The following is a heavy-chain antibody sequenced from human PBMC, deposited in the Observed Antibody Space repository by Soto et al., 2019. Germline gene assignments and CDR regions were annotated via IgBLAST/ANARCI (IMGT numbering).Heavy chain of an antibody. CDR3: AREALYNWNYNTYYYYGMDV. J-gene: IGHJ6*02. D-gene: IGHD1-7*01. CDR2: FIPIFGTA. V-gene: IGHV1-69*06. Sequence: QVQLVQSGAEVKKPGSSVKVSCKASGGTFSSYAISWVRQAPGQGLEWMGGFIPIFGTANYAKKFQGRVTITADKSTSTAYMKLSSLRSEDTAVYYCAREALYNWNYNTYYYYGMDVWGQGTTVTVSS. CDR1: GGTFSSYA.